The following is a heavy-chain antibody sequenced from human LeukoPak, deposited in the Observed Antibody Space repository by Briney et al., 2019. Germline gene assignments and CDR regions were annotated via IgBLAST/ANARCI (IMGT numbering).Heavy chain of an antibody. CDR1: GFTFDDYA. CDR3: AKGCSSTNCPPDY. Sequence: GGSLRLSCAASGFTFDDYAMHWVRQAPGKGLEWVSGITWNSGSMAYADSVKGRFTISRDNAKNSLHLQMNSLRAEDTAFYYCAKGCSSTNCPPDYWGQGTLVTVSS. J-gene: IGHJ4*02. V-gene: IGHV3-9*01. D-gene: IGHD2-2*01. CDR2: ITWNSGSM.